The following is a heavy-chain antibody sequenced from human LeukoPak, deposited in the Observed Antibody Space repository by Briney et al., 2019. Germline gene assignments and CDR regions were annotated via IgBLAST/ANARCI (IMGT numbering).Heavy chain of an antibody. CDR3: ARDTSVREEAWWFNP. Sequence: GASVKVSCKAFGYTFTSNYMHWVRQAPGQGPEWMGVISPSGGSTTYAQKFQGRVTLTRDISTSTDYLELSSLRSEDTAVYYCARDTSVREEAWWFNPWGQGTLVTVSS. J-gene: IGHJ5*02. CDR1: GYTFTSNY. D-gene: IGHD4-17*01. V-gene: IGHV1-46*01. CDR2: ISPSGGST.